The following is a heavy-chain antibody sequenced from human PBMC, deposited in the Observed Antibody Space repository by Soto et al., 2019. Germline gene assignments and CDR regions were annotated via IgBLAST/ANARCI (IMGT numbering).Heavy chain of an antibody. Sequence: PSETLSLTCTVSGGSIISYYWSWIRQPPGKGLEWIGYIYYSGSTNYNPSLKSRVTISVDTSKNQFSLKLGSVTAADTAVYYCARDHYGDYGYYYGMDVWGQGTTVTVSS. CDR2: IYYSGST. D-gene: IGHD4-17*01. V-gene: IGHV4-59*01. CDR1: GGSIISYY. CDR3: ARDHYGDYGYYYGMDV. J-gene: IGHJ6*02.